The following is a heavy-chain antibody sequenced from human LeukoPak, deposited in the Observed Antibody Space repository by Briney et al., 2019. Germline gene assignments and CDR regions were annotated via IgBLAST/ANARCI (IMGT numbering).Heavy chain of an antibody. J-gene: IGHJ3*02. CDR1: GDSVSSNIAA. CDR2: TYYRSKWYN. V-gene: IGHV6-1*01. Sequence: SQTLSLTCAISGDSVSSNIAAWSWIRQSPSRGLEWLGRTYYRSKWYNDYAVSVQSRIIISPDTSKNQFSLQLNSVTPEDTAVYYCARISQASRGFIWSQGTMVTVSS. CDR3: ARISQASRGFI.